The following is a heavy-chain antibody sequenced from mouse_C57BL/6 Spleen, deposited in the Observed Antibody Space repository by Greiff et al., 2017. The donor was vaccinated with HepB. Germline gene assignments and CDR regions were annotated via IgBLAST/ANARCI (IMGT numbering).Heavy chain of an antibody. CDR1: GYTFTDYY. CDR2: INPNNGGT. D-gene: IGHD2-3*01. V-gene: IGHV1-26*01. Sequence: EVQLQQSGPELVKPGASVKISCKASGYTFTDYYMNWVKQSHGKSLEWIGDINPNNGGTSYNQKFKGKATLTVDKSSSTAYMERRSLTSEDSAVYYCARRGGYYASFAYWGQGTLVTVSA. J-gene: IGHJ3*01. CDR3: ARRGGYYASFAY.